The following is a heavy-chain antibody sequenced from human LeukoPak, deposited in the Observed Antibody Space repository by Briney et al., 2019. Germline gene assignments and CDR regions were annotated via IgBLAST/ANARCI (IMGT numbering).Heavy chain of an antibody. Sequence: PSETLSLTCAVYGGSFSGYYWSWIRQPPGKGLEWIGEINHSGSNNYNPSLKSRVTISVDTSKNQFSLKLSSVTAADTAVYYCARGRVWEPNYYYYYYMDVWGKGTTVTVSS. CDR2: INHSGSN. V-gene: IGHV4-34*01. CDR3: ARGRVWEPNYYYYYYMDV. D-gene: IGHD1-26*01. J-gene: IGHJ6*03. CDR1: GGSFSGYY.